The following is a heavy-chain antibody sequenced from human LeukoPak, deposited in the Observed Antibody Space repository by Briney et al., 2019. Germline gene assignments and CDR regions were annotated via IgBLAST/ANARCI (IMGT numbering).Heavy chain of an antibody. Sequence: GGSLRLSCAASGFTFSSYEMNWVRQAPGKGLEWVSYISSSGSTTYYADSVKGRFTISRDNAKNSLYLQMNSLRAEDTAVYYCARADYGDYSRAFDYWGQGTLVTVSS. CDR1: GFTFSSYE. J-gene: IGHJ4*02. D-gene: IGHD4-17*01. CDR3: ARADYGDYSRAFDY. V-gene: IGHV3-48*03. CDR2: ISSSGSTT.